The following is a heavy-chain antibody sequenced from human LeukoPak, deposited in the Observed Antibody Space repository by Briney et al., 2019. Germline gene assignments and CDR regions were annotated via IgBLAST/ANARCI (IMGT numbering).Heavy chain of an antibody. CDR2: IYSGGNT. D-gene: IGHD5-24*01. CDR1: GFTVRSNP. CDR3: ARVGDGYNENF. V-gene: IGHV3-66*01. Sequence: GGSLRLSCAASGFTVRSNPMSWVRQAPGKGLEWVSLIYSGGNTYYANSVKGRFTISRDNSENTLYLQMNSLRADDTAVYYCARVGDGYNENFWGQGTLVTASS. J-gene: IGHJ4*02.